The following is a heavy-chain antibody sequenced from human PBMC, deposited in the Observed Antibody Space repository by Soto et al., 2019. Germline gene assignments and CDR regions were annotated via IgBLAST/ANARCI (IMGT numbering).Heavy chain of an antibody. CDR1: GFTFTNYW. V-gene: IGHV3-7*01. J-gene: IGHJ6*02. Sequence: EVQLVESGGGLVQPGGSLRLSCAASGFTFTNYWMSWVRQAPGKGLEWVANIKQDGSEKYYVDSVEGRFAISRDNAKNSLYLQMNSLRAEDTAVFYCARGTMNYDFWDDHYNYGMDVWGQGTTVTVSS. CDR3: ARGTMNYDFWDDHYNYGMDV. D-gene: IGHD3-3*01. CDR2: IKQDGSEK.